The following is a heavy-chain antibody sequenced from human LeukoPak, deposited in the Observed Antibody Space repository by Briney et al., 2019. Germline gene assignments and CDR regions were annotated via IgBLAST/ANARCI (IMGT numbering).Heavy chain of an antibody. CDR1: GFTVSSNY. J-gene: IGHJ4*02. CDR2: IYSGERT. CDR3: ARDNSGSIDY. V-gene: IGHV3-53*01. D-gene: IGHD1-1*01. Sequence: GGSLRLSCVASGFTVSSNYMNWVRQAPGKGLAWVSIIYSGERTYYADSVKGRFTISRDTSKNTLYLHMNSLRAEDTGMYYCARDNSGSIDYWGQGTLVTVSP.